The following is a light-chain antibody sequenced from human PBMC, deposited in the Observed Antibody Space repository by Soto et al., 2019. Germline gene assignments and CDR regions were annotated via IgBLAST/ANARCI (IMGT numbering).Light chain of an antibody. V-gene: IGLV2-8*01. CDR3: SSHAGATKV. Sequence: QSVLTRPPSASGSLGQAVTISCTGTSSDVGGYNYVSWYQQHPGKAPRLMIYEVNKRPSGVPDRFSGSKSGNTASLTVSGLQAEDEADYYCSSHAGATKVFGTGTKVTVL. CDR2: EVN. J-gene: IGLJ1*01. CDR1: SSDVGGYNY.